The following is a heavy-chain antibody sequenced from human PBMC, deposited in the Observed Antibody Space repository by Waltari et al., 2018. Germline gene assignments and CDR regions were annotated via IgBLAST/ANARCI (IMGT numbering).Heavy chain of an antibody. Sequence: QVQLQESGPGLVKPSETLSLTCAVSGYSISSGYYWGWIRQPPGKGLEWIGSIYHSGSTSYNSSLKSRVTISVDTSKKQFSLKLSSVTAADTAVYYCARAVAGTNWFDPWGQGTLVTVSS. CDR2: IYHSGST. D-gene: IGHD6-19*01. CDR3: ARAVAGTNWFDP. J-gene: IGHJ5*02. CDR1: GYSISSGYY. V-gene: IGHV4-38-2*01.